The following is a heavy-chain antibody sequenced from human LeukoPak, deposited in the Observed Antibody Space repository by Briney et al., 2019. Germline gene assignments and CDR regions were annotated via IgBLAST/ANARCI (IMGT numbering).Heavy chain of an antibody. CDR3: ARDRYCSGGSCYSGYFDY. V-gene: IGHV1-18*01. D-gene: IGHD2-15*01. Sequence: GASVKVSFKASGYTFTSYGLSWVRQAPGQGLEWMGWISAYNGNTNYAQELQGRVTMTTDTSTSTAYMELRSLRSDDTAIYYCARDRYCSGGSCYSGYFDYWGQGTLVTVSS. CDR1: GYTFTSYG. CDR2: ISAYNGNT. J-gene: IGHJ4*02.